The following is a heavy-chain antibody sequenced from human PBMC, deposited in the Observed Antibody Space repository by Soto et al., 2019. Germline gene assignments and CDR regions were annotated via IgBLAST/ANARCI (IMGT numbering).Heavy chain of an antibody. V-gene: IGHV4-39*01. J-gene: IGHJ5*02. CDR2: IYYSGST. CDR3: ARSLPSLVVPAAHFDP. CDR1: GGSISSSSYY. Sequence: SETLSLTCTVSGGSISSSSYYWGWIRQPPGKGLEWIGSIYYSGSTYYNPSLKSRVTISVDTSKNQFSLKLSSVTAADTAVYYCARSLPSLVVPAAHFDPWGQGTLVTVSS. D-gene: IGHD2-2*01.